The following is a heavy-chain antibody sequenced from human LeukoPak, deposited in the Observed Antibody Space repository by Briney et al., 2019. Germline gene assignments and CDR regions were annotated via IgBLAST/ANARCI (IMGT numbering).Heavy chain of an antibody. Sequence: ASVKVSFKASAGTFSSYAISWVRQPPGQGLEWMGGIIPIFGTASNEQKFQGRVTITTDESTSTAYMELSSLRSEDTAVYDCARAPYYPTYYYYMDVWGKGTTVTVSS. CDR2: IIPIFGTA. D-gene: IGHD3-22*01. CDR1: AGTFSSYA. J-gene: IGHJ6*03. CDR3: ARAPYYPTYYYYMDV. V-gene: IGHV1-69*05.